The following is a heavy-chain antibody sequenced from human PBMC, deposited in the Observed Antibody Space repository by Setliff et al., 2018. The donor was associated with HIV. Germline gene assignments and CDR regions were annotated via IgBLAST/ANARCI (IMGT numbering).Heavy chain of an antibody. Sequence: PSETLSLTCSVSGGPVSPFSWTWVRQSPGKGLEWIGYLYISGNTDYNPSLRGRVTISRDTSKNEFSLILSSVTAADAGVYFCARVIKSALLNCGRGTMVTVSS. J-gene: IGHJ4*02. CDR1: GGPVSPFS. CDR3: ARVIKSALLN. V-gene: IGHV4-59*02. CDR2: LYISGNT.